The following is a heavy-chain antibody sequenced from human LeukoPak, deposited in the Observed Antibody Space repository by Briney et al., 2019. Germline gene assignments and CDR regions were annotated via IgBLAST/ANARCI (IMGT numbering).Heavy chain of an antibody. Sequence: SGGSLRLSCAASGFTFSDYAMHWVRQAPGKGLEWVAVISYDGSNKYYADSVKGRFTISRDNSKNTLYLQMNSLRAVDTAVYYCVRDRVYSSGWYGGSFDYWGQGTLVTVSS. V-gene: IGHV3-30-3*01. D-gene: IGHD6-19*01. CDR1: GFTFSDYA. CDR3: VRDRVYSSGWYGGSFDY. J-gene: IGHJ4*02. CDR2: ISYDGSNK.